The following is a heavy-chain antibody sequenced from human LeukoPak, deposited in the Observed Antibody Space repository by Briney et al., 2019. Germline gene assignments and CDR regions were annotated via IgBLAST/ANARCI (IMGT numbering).Heavy chain of an antibody. V-gene: IGHV3-48*01. J-gene: IGHJ4*02. CDR1: GFTFSSYS. Sequence: PGGSLRLSCAASGFTFSSYSMNWVRQAPGKGLEWVSYISSSSSTIYYADSVKGRFTISRDNAKNSLYLQMNGLRAEDTAVYYRAREGRWFEFDYWGQGTLVTVSS. CDR2: ISSSSSTI. CDR3: AREGRWFEFDY. D-gene: IGHD3-10*01.